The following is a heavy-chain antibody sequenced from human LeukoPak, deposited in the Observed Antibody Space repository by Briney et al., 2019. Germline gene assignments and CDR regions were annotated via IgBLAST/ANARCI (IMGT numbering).Heavy chain of an antibody. CDR1: GFTFSNYA. J-gene: IGHJ4*02. D-gene: IGHD6-13*01. Sequence: GGSLRLSCSASGFTFSNYAIHWVRQAPGQGLEYVSTISDNGGNTNYADSVKGRFTISRDNSKNTLYLQMSSLRPEDTAVYCCVKAAGSWYGYFDYWGQGTLVTVSS. V-gene: IGHV3-64D*06. CDR3: VKAAGSWYGYFDY. CDR2: ISDNGGNT.